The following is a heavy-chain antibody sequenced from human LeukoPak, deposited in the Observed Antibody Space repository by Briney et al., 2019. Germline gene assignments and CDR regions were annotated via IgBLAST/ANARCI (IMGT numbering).Heavy chain of an antibody. CDR1: GGSFSGYY. CDR2: INHSGST. CDR3: ARATSGSYPSCFDY. J-gene: IGHJ4*02. D-gene: IGHD1-26*01. Sequence: KPSETLSLTCAVYGGSFSGYYWSWIRQPPGKGLEWIGEINHSGSTNYNPSLKSRVTISVDTSKNQFSLKLSSVTAADTAVYYCARATSGSYPSCFDYWGQGTLVTVSS. V-gene: IGHV4-34*01.